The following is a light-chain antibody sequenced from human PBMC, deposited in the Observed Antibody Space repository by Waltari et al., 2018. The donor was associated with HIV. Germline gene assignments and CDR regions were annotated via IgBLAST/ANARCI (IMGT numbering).Light chain of an antibody. CDR2: DVT. J-gene: IGLJ2*01. Sequence: QSALTQPPSASGSPGQSVPISCTGTSSDVGAYNYVSWFQQHPVKAPKLMIYDVTKRPAGVPDRFSGSKSGNTASLTVSGLQAEDEADYYCASHAGSKDVFGGGTRLTVL. CDR3: ASHAGSKDV. CDR1: SSDVGAYNY. V-gene: IGLV2-8*01.